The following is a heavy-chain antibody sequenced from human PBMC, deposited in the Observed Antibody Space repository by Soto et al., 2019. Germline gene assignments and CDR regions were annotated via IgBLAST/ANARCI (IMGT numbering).Heavy chain of an antibody. V-gene: IGHV3-30-3*01. J-gene: IGHJ6*02. CDR3: ARDRSSGYYPHYNMDV. D-gene: IGHD3-22*01. CDR2: ISFDGSNQ. Sequence: QVQLVESGGGVVQPGRSLRLSCAASKFTFSSYPMHWVRQAPGKGLEWVALISFDGSNQYYPDSVKGRFTISRDNSRNTLYLQMNSLRAGDTAVYYCARDRSSGYYPHYNMDVWGQGTTVTVSS. CDR1: KFTFSSYP.